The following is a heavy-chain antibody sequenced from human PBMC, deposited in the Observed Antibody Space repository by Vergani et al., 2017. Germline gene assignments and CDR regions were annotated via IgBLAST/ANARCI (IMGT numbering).Heavy chain of an antibody. CDR2: IYYSGST. CDR1: GGSISSYY. CDR3: ARDRAEYYDFWSGYNYGMDV. Sequence: QVQLQESGPGLVKPSETLSLTCTVSGGSISSYYWSWIRQPPGKGLEWIGYIYYSGSTNYNPSLKSRVTISVDTSKNQFSLKLSSVTAADTAVYYCARDRAEYYDFWSGYNYGMDVWGQGTTVTVSS. J-gene: IGHJ6*02. D-gene: IGHD3-3*01. V-gene: IGHV4-59*01.